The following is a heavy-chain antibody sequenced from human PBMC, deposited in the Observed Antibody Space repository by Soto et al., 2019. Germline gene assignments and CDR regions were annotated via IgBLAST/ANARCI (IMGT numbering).Heavy chain of an antibody. CDR1: GFTFSSYA. D-gene: IGHD4-17*01. CDR2: ISGSGGST. J-gene: IGHJ6*02. CDR3: AKPGQRDYGDYGYYYYGMDV. Sequence: EVQLLESGGGLVQPGGSLRLSCAASGFTFSSYAMSWVRQAPGKGLEWVSAISGSGGSTYYADSVKGRFTISRDNSKNTLYLQMNSLRAEDTAVYYCAKPGQRDYGDYGYYYYGMDVWGQVTTVTVSS. V-gene: IGHV3-23*01.